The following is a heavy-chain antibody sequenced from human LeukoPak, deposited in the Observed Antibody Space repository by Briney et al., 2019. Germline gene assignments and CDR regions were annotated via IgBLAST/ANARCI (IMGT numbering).Heavy chain of an antibody. CDR1: GGSISNYY. CDR3: ASRRKYCTNGVCYNGMYFDL. V-gene: IGHV4-59*01. J-gene: IGHJ2*01. CDR2: IHYSGST. D-gene: IGHD2-8*01. Sequence: SETLSLTCTASGGSISNYYWSWIRQPPGKGLEWIGYIHYSGSTKYNPSLKSRVTISVDTSKNQFSLKLSSVTAADTAVYYCASRRKYCTNGVCYNGMYFDLWGRGTLVTVSS.